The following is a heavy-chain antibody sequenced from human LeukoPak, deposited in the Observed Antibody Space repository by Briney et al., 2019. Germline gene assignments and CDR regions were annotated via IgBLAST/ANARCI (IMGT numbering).Heavy chain of an antibody. CDR1: GFIVSDTY. J-gene: IGHJ4*02. CDR3: ARGKSGIYTRPFDY. CDR2: LYSGGST. V-gene: IGHV3-66*01. Sequence: PGGSLRLSCAASGFIVSDTYMSWVRQAPGKGLEWVSLLYSGGSTHYADSVKGRFTISRDKSKNMLSLQMNSLRAEGTAVYYCARGKSGIYTRPFDYWGQGTLVTVSS. D-gene: IGHD1-26*01.